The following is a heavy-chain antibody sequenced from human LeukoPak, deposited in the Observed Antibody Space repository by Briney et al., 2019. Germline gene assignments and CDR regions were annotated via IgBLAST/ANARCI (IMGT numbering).Heavy chain of an antibody. CDR1: GFTFSNYA. CDR2: ISSGGTYE. V-gene: IGHV3-30*01. J-gene: IGHJ4*02. D-gene: IGHD3-10*01. Sequence: GSLRLSCAASGFTFSNYAMPWVRQAPGKGLEWVSLISSGGTYEYYADSVKGRFTISRDNSKNTLYLQLNSLRAEDTAVYYCARDSTYYYDSGSSGPHYFDNWGQGTLVTVSS. CDR3: ARDSTYYYDSGSSGPHYFDN.